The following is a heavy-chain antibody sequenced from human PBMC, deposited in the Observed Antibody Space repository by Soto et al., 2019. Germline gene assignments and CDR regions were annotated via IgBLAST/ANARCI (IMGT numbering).Heavy chain of an antibody. Sequence: SETLSLTCAVSGGSISSGGYSWSWIRQPPGKGLEWIGYIFHSGSTYYNPSLKSRVTISVDGSKNHFSLELSSVTAADTAVYYCARLSSGGSGSPDWYFNVWGRGTLVTVSS. CDR3: ARLSSGGSGSPDWYFNV. J-gene: IGHJ2*01. D-gene: IGHD1-26*01. CDR1: GGSISSGGYS. CDR2: IFHSGST. V-gene: IGHV4-30-2*01.